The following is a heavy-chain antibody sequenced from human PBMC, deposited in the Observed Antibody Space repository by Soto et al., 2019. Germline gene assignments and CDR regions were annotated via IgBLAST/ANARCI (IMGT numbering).Heavy chain of an antibody. CDR1: RFTFSSYS. Sequence: TGGSLRLSCAASRFTFSSYSMNWVRQAPGKGLEWASSISSSSSYVYYADSVKGRFTISRDNAKNSLYLQMNSLRAEDTAVYYCARDRAVAGFYYYYGMDVWGQGTTVTVSS. CDR3: ARDRAVAGFYYYYGMDV. D-gene: IGHD6-19*01. V-gene: IGHV3-21*01. J-gene: IGHJ6*02. CDR2: ISSSSSYV.